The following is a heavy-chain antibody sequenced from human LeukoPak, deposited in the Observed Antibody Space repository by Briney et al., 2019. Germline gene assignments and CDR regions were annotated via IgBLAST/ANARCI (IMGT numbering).Heavy chain of an antibody. D-gene: IGHD3-16*01. Sequence: SETLFLTCTVSGGSISSYYWSWIRQPPGKGLEWIGYIYYSGSTNYNPSLKSRVTISVDTSKNQFSLKLSSVTAADTAVYYCARETFGMFDPWGQGTLVTVSS. CDR3: ARETFGMFDP. CDR2: IYYSGST. J-gene: IGHJ5*02. V-gene: IGHV4-59*01. CDR1: GGSISSYY.